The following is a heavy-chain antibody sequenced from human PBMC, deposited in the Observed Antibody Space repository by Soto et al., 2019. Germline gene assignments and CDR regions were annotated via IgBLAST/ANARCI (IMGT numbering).Heavy chain of an antibody. V-gene: IGHV3-20*04. Sequence: GGSLRLSCAASGFTFDDYGMSWVRQAPGKGLEWVSGINWNGGSTGYADSVKGRFTISRDNAKNSLYLQMNSLRAEDTALYYCARSEYYYDSSGYYEFDPWGQGTLVTVSS. J-gene: IGHJ5*02. D-gene: IGHD3-22*01. CDR3: ARSEYYYDSSGYYEFDP. CDR1: GFTFDDYG. CDR2: INWNGGST.